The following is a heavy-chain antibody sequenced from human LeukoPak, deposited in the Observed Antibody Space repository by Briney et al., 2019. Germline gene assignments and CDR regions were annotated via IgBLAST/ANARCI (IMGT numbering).Heavy chain of an antibody. D-gene: IGHD2-15*01. CDR1: GGSISSYY. Sequence: SETLSLTCTVSGGSISSYYWSWIRQPPGKGLEWIGYIYYSGSTNYNPSLKSRVTISVDTSKNQFSLKLSSVTAADTAVYYCAREIGIVVDGNWFDPWGQGTLVTVSS. J-gene: IGHJ5*02. V-gene: IGHV4-59*01. CDR3: AREIGIVVDGNWFDP. CDR2: IYYSGST.